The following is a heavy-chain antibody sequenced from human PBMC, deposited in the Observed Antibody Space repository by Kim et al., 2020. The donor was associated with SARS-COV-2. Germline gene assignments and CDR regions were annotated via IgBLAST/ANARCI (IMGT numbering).Heavy chain of an antibody. J-gene: IGHJ5*02. Sequence: NDYAVSVKSRITIKPDTSKYQVSLQLNSVTPEDTAVYYCTRGWLRGWFDPWGQGTLVTVSS. CDR3: TRGWLRGWFDP. V-gene: IGHV6-1*01. D-gene: IGHD3-10*01. CDR2: N.